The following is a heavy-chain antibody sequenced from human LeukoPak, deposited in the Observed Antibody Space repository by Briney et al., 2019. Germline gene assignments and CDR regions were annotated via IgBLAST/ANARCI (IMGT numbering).Heavy chain of an antibody. J-gene: IGHJ4*02. CDR3: TKAKYSGYGHPLDY. Sequence: GRSLRLSCAASGFTFADYAIHSVRQAPGKGLEWVSCISWNSGSIGYADSVKGRFTISRDNAKNSLCLQMNSVRSEHMSMYFCTKAKYSGYGHPLDYWGQGTLVTV. CDR1: GFTFADYA. D-gene: IGHD5-12*01. V-gene: IGHV3-9*03. CDR2: ISWNSGSI.